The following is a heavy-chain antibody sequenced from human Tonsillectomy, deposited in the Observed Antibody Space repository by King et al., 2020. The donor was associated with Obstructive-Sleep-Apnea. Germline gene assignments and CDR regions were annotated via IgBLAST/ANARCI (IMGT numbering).Heavy chain of an antibody. Sequence: EWQLVQSGGGLVQPGGSLRLSCAASGFTFSSYSMNWVRQAPGKGLEWVSYISSSSSTIYYADSVKGRFTISRDNAKNSLYLQMNSLRAEDTAVYYCARSAAPYSSSRPSWFDPWGQGTLVTVSS. D-gene: IGHD6-6*01. CDR2: ISSSSSTI. CDR1: GFTFSSYS. CDR3: ARSAAPYSSSRPSWFDP. V-gene: IGHV3-48*04. J-gene: IGHJ5*02.